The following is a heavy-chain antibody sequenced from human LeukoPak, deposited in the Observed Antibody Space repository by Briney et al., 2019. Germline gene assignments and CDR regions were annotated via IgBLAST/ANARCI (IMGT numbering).Heavy chain of an antibody. CDR3: ARGVGRSTRSAWDV. V-gene: IGHV1-69*05. CDR1: GGTFSSYA. CDR2: IIPIFGTV. D-gene: IGHD2-2*01. Sequence: SVKVSCKASGGTFSSYAISWVRQAPGQGLEWMGGIIPIFGTVNYAQKFQGRVTITTDESTSTAYMELSSLRSEDTAVYYCARGVGRSTRSAWDVWGKGTTVTVSS. J-gene: IGHJ6*04.